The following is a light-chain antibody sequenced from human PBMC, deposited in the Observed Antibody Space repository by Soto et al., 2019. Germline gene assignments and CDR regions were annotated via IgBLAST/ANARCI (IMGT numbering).Light chain of an antibody. CDR2: GAS. Sequence: ENVLTQSPGTLSLSPGERATLSCRASQSVSSSYLAWYQQKPGQAPRLLIYGASNRTTGIPDRFSGSGSGTDSTLTISRLEPEDFAIYYCQQYGSSPYTFGQGTKLEIK. CDR1: QSVSSSY. CDR3: QQYGSSPYT. V-gene: IGKV3-20*01. J-gene: IGKJ2*01.